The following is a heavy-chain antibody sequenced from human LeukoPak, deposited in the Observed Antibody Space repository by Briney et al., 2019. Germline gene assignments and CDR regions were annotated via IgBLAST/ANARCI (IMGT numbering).Heavy chain of an antibody. CDR3: ARDGEPYYYYYYMDV. J-gene: IGHJ6*03. Sequence: GGSLRLSCAASGFTFSSSGISWVRQAPGKGLEWVAVISYDGSNKYYADSVKGRFTISRDNSKNTLYLQMNSLRAEDTAVYYCARDGEPYYYYYYMDVWGKGTTVTVTS. CDR2: ISYDGSNK. CDR1: GFTFSSSG. D-gene: IGHD1-14*01. V-gene: IGHV3-30*03.